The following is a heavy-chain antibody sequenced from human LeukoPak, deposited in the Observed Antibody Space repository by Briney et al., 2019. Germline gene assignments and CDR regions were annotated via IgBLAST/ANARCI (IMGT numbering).Heavy chain of an antibody. CDR2: IYHSGST. J-gene: IGHJ5*02. Sequence: SETLSLTCAVSGYSISSGYYWGWIRQPPGKGLEWIGSIYHSGSTYYNPSLKSRVTISVDTSKNQFSLKLSSVTAADTAVYYCARHRPCGSYLDPWGQGTLVTVSS. CDR3: ARHRPCGSYLDP. D-gene: IGHD1-26*01. V-gene: IGHV4-38-2*01. CDR1: GYSISSGYY.